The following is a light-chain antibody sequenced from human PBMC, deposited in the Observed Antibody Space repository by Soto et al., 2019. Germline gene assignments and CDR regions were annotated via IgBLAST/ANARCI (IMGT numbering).Light chain of an antibody. V-gene: IGLV2-8*01. CDR2: EVV. Sequence: QPELTPPPSASGSPGQSVTISCTGTKNDIGVYDFVSWYQHHPGKAPRLIIYEVVQRPSGVPDRFSGSKSGNTASLTVSGLQAADEADYFCKSYAGSNTYVFGSGTRSPS. CDR1: KNDIGVYDF. J-gene: IGLJ1*01. CDR3: KSYAGSNTYV.